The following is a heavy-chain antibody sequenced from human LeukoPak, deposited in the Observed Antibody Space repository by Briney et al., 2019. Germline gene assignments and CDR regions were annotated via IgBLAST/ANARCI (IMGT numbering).Heavy chain of an antibody. J-gene: IGHJ4*02. CDR1: GFSLSTSGVC. D-gene: IGHD1-26*01. CDR2: IDWDDDK. Sequence: SGPALVKPTRTLTLTCTFSGFSLSTSGVCVTWIRQPPGKALEWLARIDWDDDKYYSTSVKTRLTISKDTSKNQVVLTMTNMDPVDTATYYCARNYGGSFYFDYWGQGTLVTVSS. V-gene: IGHV2-70*11. CDR3: ARNYGGSFYFDY.